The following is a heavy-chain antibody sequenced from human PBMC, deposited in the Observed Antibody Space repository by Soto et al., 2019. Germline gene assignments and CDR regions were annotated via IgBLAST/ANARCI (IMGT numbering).Heavy chain of an antibody. Sequence: VQLVESGGGVVQPGRSLRLSCAASGFTFSSYGMHWVRQAPGKGLEWVAVIWYDGSNKYYADSVKGRFTISRDNSKNTLYLQMNSLRAEDTAVYYCARDLGSDWWYYYYGMDVWGQGTTVTVSS. CDR1: GFTFSSYG. D-gene: IGHD6-19*01. CDR2: IWYDGSNK. J-gene: IGHJ6*02. CDR3: ARDLGSDWWYYYYGMDV. V-gene: IGHV3-33*01.